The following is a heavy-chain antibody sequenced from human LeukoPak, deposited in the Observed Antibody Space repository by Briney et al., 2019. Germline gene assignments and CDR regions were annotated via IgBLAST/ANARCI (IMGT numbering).Heavy chain of an antibody. Sequence: GWSLRLSCAASGFTFSSYAMSLVRQAPGKGLEWVSAISGSGGSTYYADSVKGRFTISRDNSKNTLYLQMNSLRAEDTAVYYCAKGSRGHCSGGSCYHTYNWFDPWGQGTLVTVSS. D-gene: IGHD2-15*01. CDR2: ISGSGGST. CDR3: AKGSRGHCSGGSCYHTYNWFDP. J-gene: IGHJ5*02. V-gene: IGHV3-23*01. CDR1: GFTFSSYA.